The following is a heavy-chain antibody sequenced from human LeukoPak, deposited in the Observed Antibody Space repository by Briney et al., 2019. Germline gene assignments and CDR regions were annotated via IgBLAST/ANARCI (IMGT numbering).Heavy chain of an antibody. CDR3: ARRKASGWYRGDYYYYMDV. V-gene: IGHV3-20*04. CDR2: INWNGDTI. CDR1: GFTFDDYG. J-gene: IGHJ6*03. D-gene: IGHD6-19*01. Sequence: PGGSLRLSCAASGFTFDDYGMTWVRQAPGKGLEWVSGINWNGDTIGYADSVKGRFTISRDNAKNSLYLQMNSLRAEDTALYYCARRKASGWYRGDYYYYMDVWGKGTTVTVSS.